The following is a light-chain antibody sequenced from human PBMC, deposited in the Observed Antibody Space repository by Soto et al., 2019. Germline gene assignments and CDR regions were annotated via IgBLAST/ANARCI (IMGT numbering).Light chain of an antibody. CDR1: QCISNY. V-gene: IGKV1-9*01. CDR2: AAS. Sequence: IQLTQSPSSLSTSVGDRVTITCRASQCISNYLAWYQQKPGKAPKFLIHAASTLQSGVPSRFNDSGSGTDFTLTISSLQPEDFATYYSKLFDSXPRTCGHGTKVXI. CDR3: KLFDSXPRT. J-gene: IGKJ3*01.